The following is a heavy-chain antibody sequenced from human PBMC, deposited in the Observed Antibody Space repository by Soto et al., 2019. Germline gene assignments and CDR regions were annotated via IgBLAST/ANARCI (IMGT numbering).Heavy chain of an antibody. CDR3: ARASWDNAAFDI. V-gene: IGHV3-21*01. D-gene: IGHD1-26*01. Sequence: PGGSLRLSCAASGFTFSSYIMNWVRQAPGKGLEWVSCISGSNHYTHYTDSLKGRFTISRDNAENSLYLQMNSLRAEDTAMYYCARASWDNAAFDIWGQGTMVTVSS. J-gene: IGHJ3*02. CDR1: GFTFSSYI. CDR2: ISGSNHYT.